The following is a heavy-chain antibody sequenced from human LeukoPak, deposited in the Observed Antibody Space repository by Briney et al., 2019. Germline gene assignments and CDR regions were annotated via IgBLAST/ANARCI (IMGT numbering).Heavy chain of an antibody. J-gene: IGHJ6*04. CDR3: ARESYGDYSFRWGMDV. CDR1: GYTFTGYY. CDR2: INPNSGGT. V-gene: IGHV1-2*04. D-gene: IGHD4-17*01. Sequence: ASVKVSCKASGYTFTGYYMHWVRLAPGQGLEWMGWINPNSGGTNYAQKFQGWVTMTRDTSISTAYMELSRLRSDDTAVYYCARESYGDYSFRWGMDVWGKGTTVTVSS.